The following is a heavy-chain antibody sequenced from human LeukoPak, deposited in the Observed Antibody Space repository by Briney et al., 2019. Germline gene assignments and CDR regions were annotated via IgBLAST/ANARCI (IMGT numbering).Heavy chain of an antibody. CDR3: ARDNGNDYGDYYFDY. D-gene: IGHD4-17*01. CDR1: GGTFSSYA. Sequence: ASVKVSCKASGGTFSSYAISWVRQAPGQVLEWMGGLIPIFGTANYAQKFQGRVTITADESTSTAYMELSSLRSEDTAVYYCARDNGNDYGDYYFDYWGQGTLVTVSS. J-gene: IGHJ4*02. CDR2: LIPIFGTA. V-gene: IGHV1-69*13.